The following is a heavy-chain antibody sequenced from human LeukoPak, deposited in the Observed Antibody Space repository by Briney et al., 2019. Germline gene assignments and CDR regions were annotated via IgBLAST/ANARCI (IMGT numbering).Heavy chain of an antibody. CDR1: GFTFSSYA. V-gene: IGHV3-23*01. Sequence: GGSLRLSCAASGFTFSSYAMSWVRQAPGKGLEWVSAISGSGGSTYYADSVKGRFTISRDNAKNTLYLQMDSLRAEDTAVYYCAKDSSSWSYYMDVWGKGTTVTVSS. J-gene: IGHJ6*03. CDR2: ISGSGGST. D-gene: IGHD6-13*01. CDR3: AKDSSSWSYYMDV.